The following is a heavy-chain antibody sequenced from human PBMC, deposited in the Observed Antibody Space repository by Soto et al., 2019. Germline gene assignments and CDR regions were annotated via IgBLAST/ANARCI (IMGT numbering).Heavy chain of an antibody. V-gene: IGHV3-33*01. D-gene: IGHD3-22*01. J-gene: IGHJ6*02. Sequence: QVQLVESGGGVVQPGRSLRLSCAASGFTFSSYGMHWVRQAPGKGLEWVAVIWYDGSNKYYADSVKGRFTISRDNSKNTLYLQMNSLRAEDTAVYYCARDGRNRNYYDSSGYYGLYYGMDVWGQGTTVTVSS. CDR2: IWYDGSNK. CDR3: ARDGRNRNYYDSSGYYGLYYGMDV. CDR1: GFTFSSYG.